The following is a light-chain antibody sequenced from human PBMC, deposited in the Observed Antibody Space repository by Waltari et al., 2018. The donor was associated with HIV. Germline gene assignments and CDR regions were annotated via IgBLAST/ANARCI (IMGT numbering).Light chain of an antibody. CDR3: HQYASFSGT. V-gene: IGKV1-5*03. CDR2: QPS. CDR1: QNVGAF. J-gene: IGKJ2*01. Sequence: DIRLTQSPSTLSASAGDRVAITCRAGQNVGAFFAWYQQKPGKPPKLLIFQPSILEGGVPSRFSGSVSESDFTLTSSVLQSDDVATYYCHQYASFSGTFGQGTKVELK.